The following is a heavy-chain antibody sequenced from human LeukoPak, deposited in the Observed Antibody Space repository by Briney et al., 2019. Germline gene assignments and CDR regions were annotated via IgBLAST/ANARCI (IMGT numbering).Heavy chain of an antibody. J-gene: IGHJ5*02. V-gene: IGHV3-21*01. CDR1: GFTFSSYS. CDR3: ARVFSKGWFDP. CDR2: ISSSSSYI. Sequence: PGGTLRLSCAASGFTFSSYSMNWVRQAPGRGLEWVSSISSSSSYIYYADSVKGRYTISRDNAKNSLYLQMNGLRAEDTAVYYCARVFSKGWFDPWGQGTLVSVSS.